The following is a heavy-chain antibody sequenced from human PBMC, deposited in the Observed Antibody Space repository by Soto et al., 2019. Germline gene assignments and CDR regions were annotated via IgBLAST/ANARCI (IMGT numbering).Heavy chain of an antibody. J-gene: IGHJ5*02. CDR3: ARGGLCGFGELGHNWFDP. Sequence: QLQLQESGSGLVKPSQTLSLTCAVSGGSISSGGYSWSWIRQPPGKGLEWIGYIYHSGSTYYNPCLKSRVTISVDRSKNQFSLKLGAVTAADTAVYYCARGGLCGFGELGHNWFDPWGQGTLVTGSS. CDR2: IYHSGST. CDR1: GGSISSGGYS. V-gene: IGHV4-30-2*01. D-gene: IGHD3-10*01.